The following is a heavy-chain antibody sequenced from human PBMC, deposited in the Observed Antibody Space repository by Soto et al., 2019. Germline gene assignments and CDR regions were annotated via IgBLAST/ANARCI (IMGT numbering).Heavy chain of an antibody. Sequence: EGQLVQSGAEVKKPGESLRISCKGSGYSFPTYWIAWVRQMPGKGLEWMGIIYPGDSQTRYSPSFQGQVTISADKSISTAYLQWSSLKASDTAIYYCARQMSMPPAAFDVWGQGAMVTVSS. D-gene: IGHD2-2*01. CDR3: ARQMSMPPAAFDV. CDR1: GYSFPTYW. CDR2: IYPGDSQT. V-gene: IGHV5-51*01. J-gene: IGHJ3*01.